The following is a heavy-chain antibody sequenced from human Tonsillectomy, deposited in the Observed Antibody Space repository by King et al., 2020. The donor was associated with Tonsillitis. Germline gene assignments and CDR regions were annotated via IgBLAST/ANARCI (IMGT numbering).Heavy chain of an antibody. V-gene: IGHV1-18*04. Sequence: VQLVESGAEVKKPGASVTVSCKASGYTFTSHGISWLRQAPGKGLEWMGWISAYNGDTNYAQRLQGRVTMTRDTSTSTAYMELRSLRSDDTAAYYCARDMHGSIPTFDAFNICGQGTMVTVSS. CDR1: GYTFTSHG. CDR2: ISAYNGDT. J-gene: IGHJ3*02. D-gene: IGHD2-2*01. CDR3: ARDMHGSIPTFDAFNI.